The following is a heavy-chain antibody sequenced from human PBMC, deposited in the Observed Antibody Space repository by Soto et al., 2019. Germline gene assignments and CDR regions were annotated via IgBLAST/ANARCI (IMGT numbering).Heavy chain of an antibody. CDR1: GYTFTGNY. V-gene: IGHV1-2*02. CDR2: INPKTGAT. J-gene: IGHJ4*02. CDR3: ARDSGECPVEQ. D-gene: IGHD3-10*01. Sequence: QVQLVQSGAEVKKPGASAKVSCQASGYTFTGNYLHWVRQAPGQGPEWMGWINPKTGATEYAQNFQGRVTMTRDMSTDTAYMELQRLRLDDPAVYYCARDSGECPVEQWGQGTLVIVSP.